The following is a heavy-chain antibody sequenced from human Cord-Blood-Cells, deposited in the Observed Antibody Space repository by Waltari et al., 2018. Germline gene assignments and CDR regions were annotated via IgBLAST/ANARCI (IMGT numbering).Heavy chain of an antibody. D-gene: IGHD1-26*01. Sequence: QLQLQESGPGLVKPSETLSLTCTVSGGSISSSSYYWGWIRQPPGKGLEWIGSIYYSGSTDYNPSLKSRVTISVDTSKNQFSLKLSSVTAADTAVYYCARQVWESIDYWGQGTLVTISS. CDR2: IYYSGST. CDR3: ARQVWESIDY. V-gene: IGHV4-39*01. J-gene: IGHJ4*02. CDR1: GGSISSSSYY.